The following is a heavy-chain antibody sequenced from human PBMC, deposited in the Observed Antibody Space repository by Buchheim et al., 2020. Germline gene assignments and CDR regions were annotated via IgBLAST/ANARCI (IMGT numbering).Heavy chain of an antibody. V-gene: IGHV4-59*08. CDR2: FYYSGST. J-gene: IGHJ5*02. Sequence: QVQLQESGPGLVKPSETLSLTCTVSGGSISSYYWSWIRQPPGKGLEWIGYFYYSGSTNYNPSLKSRVTISVDTSKNQFSLKLSSVTAADTAVYYCARRANWDNWFDPWGQGTL. D-gene: IGHD7-27*01. CDR1: GGSISSYY. CDR3: ARRANWDNWFDP.